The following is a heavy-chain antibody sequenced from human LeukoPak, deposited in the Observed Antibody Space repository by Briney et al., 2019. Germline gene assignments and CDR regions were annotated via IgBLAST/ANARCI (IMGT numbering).Heavy chain of an antibody. CDR2: ISYDGSNK. D-gene: IGHD6-13*01. Sequence: PGGSLRLSCAASGFTFSSYAMHWVRQAPGKGLEWVAVISYDGSNKYYADSVKGRFTISRDNSKNTLYLQMNSLRAEDTAVYYCARVYSSSWYPSFDYWGQGTLVTVSS. J-gene: IGHJ4*02. CDR1: GFTFSSYA. V-gene: IGHV3-30*04. CDR3: ARVYSSSWYPSFDY.